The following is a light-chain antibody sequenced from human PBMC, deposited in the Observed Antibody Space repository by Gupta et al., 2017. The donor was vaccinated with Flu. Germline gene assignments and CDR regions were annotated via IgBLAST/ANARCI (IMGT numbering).Light chain of an antibody. CDR2: DDS. CDR3: QVWQISSDNLSL. V-gene: IGLV3-21*02. J-gene: IGLJ3*02. Sequence: SSVLTQRPSVSVAPGQTARSTCGGDDPGTKSVHWYQQKPGQAPVLVVYDDSNRPSGSPERFSGSKSDKTATLIITEVEAGEEAEFFCQVWQISSDNLSLFGGGTKLTVL. CDR1: DPGTKS.